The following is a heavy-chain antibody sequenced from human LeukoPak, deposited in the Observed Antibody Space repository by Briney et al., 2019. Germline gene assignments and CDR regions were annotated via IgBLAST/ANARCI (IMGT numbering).Heavy chain of an antibody. CDR1: GFTFSSYS. J-gene: IGHJ4*02. D-gene: IGHD3-3*01. CDR3: AKSPPHLTICGVVISY. CDR2: ISGSGGST. V-gene: IGHV3-23*01. Sequence: GGSLRLSCAASGFTFSSYSMNWVRQAPGKGLEWVSAISGSGGSTYYADSVKGRFTISRDNSKNTLSLQMNSLRAEDTAVYYCAKSPPHLTICGVVISYWGQGTLVTVSS.